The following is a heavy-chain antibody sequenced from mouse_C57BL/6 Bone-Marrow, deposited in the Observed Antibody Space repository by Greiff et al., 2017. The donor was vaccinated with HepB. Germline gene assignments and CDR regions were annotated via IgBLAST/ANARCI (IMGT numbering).Heavy chain of an antibody. CDR2: ISSGGDYI. J-gene: IGHJ4*01. CDR1: GFTFSSYA. D-gene: IGHD1-1*01. Sequence: DVMLVESGEGLVKPGGSLKLSCAASGFTFSSYAMSWVRQTPEKRLEWVAYISSGGDYIYYADTVKGRFTISRDNARNTLYLQMSSLKSEDTAMYYCTRVGRYYYGSSLYAMDYWGQGTSVTVSS. CDR3: TRVGRYYYGSSLYAMDY. V-gene: IGHV5-9-1*02.